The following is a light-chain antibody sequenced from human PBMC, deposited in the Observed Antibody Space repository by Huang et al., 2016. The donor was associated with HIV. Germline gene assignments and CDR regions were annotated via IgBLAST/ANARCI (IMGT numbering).Light chain of an antibody. CDR1: QSITTS. Sequence: DIQMTQSPSSLSASVGDRVTITCRASQSITTSLNWYQQRPGKAPKLLIYDASTLQSGVPSRFSGSGSGTDFTLTISSLQPEDFATYHCQQGYKTPDTFGQGTKVEIK. CDR2: DAS. J-gene: IGKJ1*01. CDR3: QQGYKTPDT. V-gene: IGKV1-39*01.